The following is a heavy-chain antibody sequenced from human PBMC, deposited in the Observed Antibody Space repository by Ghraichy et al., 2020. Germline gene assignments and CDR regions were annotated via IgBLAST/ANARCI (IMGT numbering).Heavy chain of an antibody. CDR2: IYSGGST. CDR3: ARSPGGVWGSYRPRGPEYFDY. Sequence: GGSLRLSCAASGFTVSSNYMSWVRQAPGKGLEWVSVIYSGGSTYYADSVKGRFTISRDNSKNTLYLQMNSLRAEDTAVYYCARSPGGVWGSYRPRGPEYFDYWGQGTLVTLSS. D-gene: IGHD3-16*02. V-gene: IGHV3-53*01. J-gene: IGHJ4*02. CDR1: GFTVSSNY.